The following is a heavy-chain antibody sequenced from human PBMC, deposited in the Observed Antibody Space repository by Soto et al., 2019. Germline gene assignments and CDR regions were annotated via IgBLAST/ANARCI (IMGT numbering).Heavy chain of an antibody. CDR2: IFSNGET. J-gene: IGHJ6*02. D-gene: IGHD3-10*01. CDR1: GFSLSKIGMG. Sequence: SGPTLVNPTETLTLTCTVSGFSLSKIGMGVSWIRQPPGKGLEWLAHIFSNGETSYSISLKSRLTISKDTSRRQVVLTMTNMDPVDTATYYCARESRRFGELSTDYYGVDVWGQGTTVTVSS. CDR3: ARESRRFGELSTDYYGVDV. V-gene: IGHV2-26*01.